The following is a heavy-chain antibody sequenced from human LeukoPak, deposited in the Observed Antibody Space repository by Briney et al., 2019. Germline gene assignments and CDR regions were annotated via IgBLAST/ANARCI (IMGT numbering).Heavy chain of an antibody. CDR1: GFTFSSYS. V-gene: IGHV3-21*01. Sequence: GGSLRLSCAASGFTFSSYSMNWVRQAPGKGLEWVSSISSSSSYIYYADSVKGRFTISRDNAKNSLYLQMSSLRAEDTAVYYCARDLILGDHSSGWSHTKNWFDPWGQGTLVTVSS. D-gene: IGHD6-19*01. CDR3: ARDLILGDHSSGWSHTKNWFDP. J-gene: IGHJ5*02. CDR2: ISSSSSYI.